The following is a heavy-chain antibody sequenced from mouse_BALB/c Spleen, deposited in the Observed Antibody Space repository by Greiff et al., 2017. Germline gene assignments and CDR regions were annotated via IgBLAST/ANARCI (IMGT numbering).Heavy chain of an antibody. CDR3: ARRGEGGYYFDY. Sequence: VQLQQTGPELVKPGASVKISCKASGYSFTDYIMLWVKQSHGKSLEWIGNINPYYGSTSYNLKFKGKATLTVDKSSSTAYMQLNSLTSEDSAVYYCARRGEGGYYFDYWGQGTTLTVSS. CDR2: INPYYGST. CDR1: GYSFTDYI. J-gene: IGHJ2*01. V-gene: IGHV1-39*01.